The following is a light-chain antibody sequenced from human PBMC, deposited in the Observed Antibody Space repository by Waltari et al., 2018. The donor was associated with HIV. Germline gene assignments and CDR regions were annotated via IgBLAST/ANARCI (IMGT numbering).Light chain of an antibody. Sequence: QSALTQPPSASGSPGQSVTISCTGTSSDIGGYNSVSWYQQHPGKAPQLMILEVNKRPSGVPDRFSGSKSGNTASLTVAGLQAEDESVYYCSSYAGSNSWVFGGGTKLTVL. CDR2: EVN. J-gene: IGLJ2*01. V-gene: IGLV2-8*01. CDR1: SSDIGGYNS. CDR3: SSYAGSNSWV.